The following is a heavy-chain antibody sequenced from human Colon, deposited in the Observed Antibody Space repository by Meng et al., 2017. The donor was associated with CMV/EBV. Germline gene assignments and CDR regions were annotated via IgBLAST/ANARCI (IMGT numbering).Heavy chain of an antibody. D-gene: IGHD4-11*01. J-gene: IGHJ4*02. CDR3: ARGSDYSNYVPIDS. CDR2: ISGFNGKT. Sequence: SVKVSCKASGYIFNHYGLNWVRQAPGQGLEWLGWISGFNGKTYFAQNFQDRLTLTTDTSANTGYMELRGLTSDDTAVYYCARGSDYSNYVPIDSWGQGTLVTVSS. V-gene: IGHV1-18*01. CDR1: GYIFNHYG.